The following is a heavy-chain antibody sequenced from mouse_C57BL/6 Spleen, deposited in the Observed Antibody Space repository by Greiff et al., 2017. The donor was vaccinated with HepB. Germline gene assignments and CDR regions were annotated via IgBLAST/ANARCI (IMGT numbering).Heavy chain of an antibody. CDR1: GYTFTSYW. CDR3: TRSGANWDPYFDY. J-gene: IGHJ2*01. D-gene: IGHD4-1*01. CDR2: IYPGNSDT. Sequence: EVQLQQSGTVLARPGASVKMSCKTSGYTFTSYWMHWVKQRPGQGLEWIGAIYPGNSDTSYNQKFKGKAKLTAVTSASTAYMELSSLTNEDSAVYYCTRSGANWDPYFDYWGQGTTLTVSS. V-gene: IGHV1-5*01.